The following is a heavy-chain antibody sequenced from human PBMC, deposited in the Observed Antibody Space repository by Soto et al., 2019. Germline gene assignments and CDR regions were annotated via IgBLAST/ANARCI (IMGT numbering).Heavy chain of an antibody. V-gene: IGHV1-8*01. J-gene: IGHJ6*03. CDR2: MNPNSGNT. Sequence: ASVKVSCKASGYTFTSYDINWVRQATGQGLEWMGWMNPNSGNTGYAQKFQGRVTMTRNTSISTAYMELSSLRSEDTAVYYCARSNLSYYDFWSGYYSSRVGPSFWSSYYYMDVWGKGTTVTVSS. CDR1: GYTFTSYD. CDR3: ARSNLSYYDFWSGYYSSRVGPSFWSSYYYMDV. D-gene: IGHD3-3*01.